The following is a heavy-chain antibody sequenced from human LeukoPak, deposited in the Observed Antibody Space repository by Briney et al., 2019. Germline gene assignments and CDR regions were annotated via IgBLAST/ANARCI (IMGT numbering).Heavy chain of an antibody. D-gene: IGHD3-22*01. J-gene: IGHJ6*03. CDR2: ISAYNGNT. V-gene: IGHV1-18*01. Sequence: ASVKVSCKASGYTFTSYGISWVRQAPGQGLEWMGWISAYNGNTNYAQKLQGRVTMTTDTSTSTAYMELRSLRSDDTAVYYCARSELDYYDSSATNYYYMDVWGKGTTVTVSS. CDR1: GYTFTSYG. CDR3: ARSELDYYDSSATNYYYMDV.